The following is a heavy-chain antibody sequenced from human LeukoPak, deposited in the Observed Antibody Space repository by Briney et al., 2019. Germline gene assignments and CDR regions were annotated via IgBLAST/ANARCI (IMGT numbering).Heavy chain of an antibody. CDR2: IYSGGTT. CDR3: AKVGAVAAVEN. D-gene: IGHD6-19*01. V-gene: IGHV3-66*01. J-gene: IGHJ4*02. Sequence: GGSLRLSCAAPGFTVRSNYMNWVRQAPGKGLEWVSVIYSGGTTYYADSVKGRFTISRDNSKNTLYLQMDGLRVEDTAVYYCAKVGAVAAVENWGQGTLVTVSS. CDR1: GFTVRSNY.